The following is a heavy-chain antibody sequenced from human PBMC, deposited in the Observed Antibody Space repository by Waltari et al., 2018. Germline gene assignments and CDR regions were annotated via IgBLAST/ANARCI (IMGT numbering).Heavy chain of an antibody. Sequence: QVQLQQWGAGLLKPSETLSPTCAVYGGSFSGYYWSWFRQPPRKGLEWIGEINHSGRDNDNTTHKSRVTISVDTTKNKSSVKLSLVTAAETAVDYGARVCHVVVIARVVAFDSWGQGTMVTVSS. CDR2: INHSGRD. D-gene: IGHD2-21*01. J-gene: IGHJ3*02. V-gene: IGHV4-34*01. CDR3: ARVCHVVVIARVVAFDS. CDR1: GGSFSGYY.